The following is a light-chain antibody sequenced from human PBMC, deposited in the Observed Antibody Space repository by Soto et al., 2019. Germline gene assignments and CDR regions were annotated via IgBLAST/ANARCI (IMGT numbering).Light chain of an antibody. J-gene: IGKJ5*01. Sequence: EIVLTQSPGPLSLSPGERATLSCRASQSVSNNFLAWYQQKPGQAPRLLIHGASTRASGIPDSFSGSGSGTDFILTISRLEPEDFSVYYCQQYGSSPVTFGQGKRLDI. CDR2: GAS. CDR3: QQYGSSPVT. CDR1: QSVSNNF. V-gene: IGKV3-20*01.